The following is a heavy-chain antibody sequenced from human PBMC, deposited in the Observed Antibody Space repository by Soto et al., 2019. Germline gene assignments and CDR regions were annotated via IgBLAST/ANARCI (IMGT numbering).Heavy chain of an antibody. CDR3: AKDRRYSGYDLAMGPDAFDI. J-gene: IGHJ3*02. V-gene: IGHV3-23*01. Sequence: GGSLRLSCAASGFTFSSYAMSWVRQAPGKGLEWVSAISGSGGSTYYADSVKGRFTISRDNSKNTLYLQMNSLRAEDTAVYYCAKDRRYSGYDLAMGPDAFDIWGQGTMVTVSS. CDR1: GFTFSSYA. D-gene: IGHD5-12*01. CDR2: ISGSGGST.